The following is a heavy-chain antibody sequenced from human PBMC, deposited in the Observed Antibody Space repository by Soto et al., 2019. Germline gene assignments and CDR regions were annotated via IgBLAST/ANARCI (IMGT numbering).Heavy chain of an antibody. V-gene: IGHV3-30*18. D-gene: IGHD4-4*01. CDR1: GFTFSSYG. J-gene: IGHJ3*02. Sequence: QVQLVESGGGVVQPGRSLRLSCAASGFTFSSYGMHWVRQAPGKGLEWVAVISYDGSNKYYADSVKGRFTISRDNSKNTLYLQMNSLRAEDTAVYYCPKEWEEYSNPPIDAFDIWGQGTMVTVSS. CDR3: PKEWEEYSNPPIDAFDI. CDR2: ISYDGSNK.